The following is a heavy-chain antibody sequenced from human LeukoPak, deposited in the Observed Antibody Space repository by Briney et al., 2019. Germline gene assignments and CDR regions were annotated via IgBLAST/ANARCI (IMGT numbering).Heavy chain of an antibody. CDR3: ARRRYYDGSGYLE. CDR2: LYYTGRT. CDR1: GDSISRSDSY. V-gene: IGHV4-39*01. Sequence: SETLSLTCSVSGDSISRSDSYWDWIRQPPGKGLEWIGALYYTGRTYYSPSLKSRLTMSVDTSNNQFSLNLRSVTAADTAVYYCARRRYYDGSGYLEWGQGTLLSVSS. J-gene: IGHJ1*01. D-gene: IGHD3-22*01.